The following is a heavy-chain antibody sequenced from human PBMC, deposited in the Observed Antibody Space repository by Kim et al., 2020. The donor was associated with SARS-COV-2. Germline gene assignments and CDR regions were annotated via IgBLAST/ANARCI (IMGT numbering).Heavy chain of an antibody. D-gene: IGHD1-1*01. V-gene: IGHV3-23*01. Sequence: VATTDHTHSGKGRFNISRDNSKNKLYLQMTNLRAEDTAVYFCAKSGRLDYWGQGTLVTVSS. J-gene: IGHJ4*02. CDR3: AKSGRLDY. CDR2: VATT.